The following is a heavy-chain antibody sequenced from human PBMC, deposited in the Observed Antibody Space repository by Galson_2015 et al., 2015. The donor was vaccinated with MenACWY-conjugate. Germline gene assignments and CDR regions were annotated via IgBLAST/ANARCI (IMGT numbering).Heavy chain of an antibody. CDR2: IWYDGSNK. J-gene: IGHJ4*02. D-gene: IGHD3-10*01. CDR3: ARDLRGSGDTFDY. V-gene: IGHV3-33*01. Sequence: SLRLSCAASGFTFSSYGMHWVRQAPGKGLEWVAVIWYDGSNKYYADSVKGRFTISRDNSKNTLYLQMNSLRAEDTAVYYCARDLRGSGDTFDYWGQGTLVTVSS. CDR1: GFTFSSYG.